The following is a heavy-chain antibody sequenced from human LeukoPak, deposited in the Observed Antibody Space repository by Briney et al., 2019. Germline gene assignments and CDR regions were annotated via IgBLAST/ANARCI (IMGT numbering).Heavy chain of an antibody. D-gene: IGHD3-3*01. CDR2: ISSRGRTI. CDR3: ARHPYEFWSGGRNWFNT. Sequence: GGSLRLACAAYGFTFSDSYMSWVRQAPGRGLGWDSYISSRGRTIYYAYSVEGQVTIYRDNARNSICLQMNSRRPEQTALYYCARHPYEFWSGGRNWFNTWGQGNLVTVSS. V-gene: IGHV3-11*04. J-gene: IGHJ5*02. CDR1: GFTFSDSY.